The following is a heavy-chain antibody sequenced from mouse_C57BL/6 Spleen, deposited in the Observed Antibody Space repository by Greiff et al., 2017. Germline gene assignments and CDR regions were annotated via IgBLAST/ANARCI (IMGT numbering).Heavy chain of an antibody. CDR2: ISYDGSN. CDR3: ASVYDYDVGFDY. D-gene: IGHD2-4*01. J-gene: IGHJ2*01. V-gene: IGHV3-6*01. Sequence: EVQVVESGPGLVKPSQSLSLTCSVTGYSITSGYYWNWIRQFPGNKLEWMGYISYDGSNNYNPSLKNRISITRDTSKNQFFLKLNSVTTEDTATYYCASVYDYDVGFDYWGQGTTLTVSS. CDR1: GYSITSGYY.